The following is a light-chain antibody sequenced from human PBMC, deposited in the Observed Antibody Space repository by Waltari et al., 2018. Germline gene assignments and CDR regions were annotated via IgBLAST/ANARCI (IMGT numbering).Light chain of an antibody. J-gene: IGKJ4*01. CDR3: QQYNNWPLT. CDR1: HSVSSN. V-gene: IGKV3-15*01. Sequence: IVLTQSPGILSLSPGERAVLSCRASHSVSSNYLAWYQQKPGQAPRLLIYDASTRATGVPPRFSGSGSGTEFTLTISSLQSEDFAVYYCQQYNNWPLTFGGGTKVEIK. CDR2: DAS.